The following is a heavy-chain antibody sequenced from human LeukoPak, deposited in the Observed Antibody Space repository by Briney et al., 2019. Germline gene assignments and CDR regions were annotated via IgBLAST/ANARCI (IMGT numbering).Heavy chain of an antibody. D-gene: IGHD3-22*01. CDR3: ARATYYDSSGYCGYFFNC. V-gene: IGHV3-7*01. CDR2: INQYGSEN. Sequence: PGGSLRLSCAPSGFTFNIYWMSGVRQAPGKGLEWVANINQYGSENYYVDSVRGRFTIPRDNAQNSLYLQMNSLRAEHTAVYYCARATYYDSSGYCGYFFNCWGQGTLVTVSS. J-gene: IGHJ4*02. CDR1: GFTFNIYW.